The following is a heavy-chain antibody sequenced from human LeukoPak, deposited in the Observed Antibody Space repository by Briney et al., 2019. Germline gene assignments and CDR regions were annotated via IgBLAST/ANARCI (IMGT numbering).Heavy chain of an antibody. CDR1: GFTFSSYA. Sequence: GGSLRLSCAASGFTFSSYAMRWVRQAPGKGLEWVAAISGSGGNKYYADSVKGRFTISRDNSKNTLYLQMNSLRAEDTAVYYCAKISVEGRGLRFDYWGQGTLVTVSS. J-gene: IGHJ4*02. CDR2: ISGSGGNK. D-gene: IGHD2-15*01. CDR3: AKISVEGRGLRFDY. V-gene: IGHV3-23*01.